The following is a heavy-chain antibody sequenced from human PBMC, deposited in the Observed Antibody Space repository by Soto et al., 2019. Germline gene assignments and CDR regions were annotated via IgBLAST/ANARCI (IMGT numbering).Heavy chain of an antibody. CDR3: ARTRAAAVYDAFDI. CDR1: GYSFTSYW. D-gene: IGHD6-13*01. J-gene: IGHJ3*02. Sequence: VESLKISCNGSGYSFTSYWIGWVRQMPGKGLEWMGIIYPGDSDTRYSPSFQGQVTISADNSISTAYLQWSSLKASDTAMYYCARTRAAAVYDAFDIWGQGTMVTVSS. V-gene: IGHV5-51*01. CDR2: IYPGDSDT.